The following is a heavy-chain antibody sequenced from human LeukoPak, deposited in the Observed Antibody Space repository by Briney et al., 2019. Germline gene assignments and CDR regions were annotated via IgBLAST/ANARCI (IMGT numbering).Heavy chain of an antibody. V-gene: IGHV3-23*01. CDR2: ISGDGGNT. D-gene: IGHD6-25*01. J-gene: IGHJ4*02. CDR1: GFTFSNYG. Sequence: GGSLRLSCAAFGFTFSNYGMCWVRQAPGKGLEWVSLISGDGGNTYYPDSVKGRFTISRDNSKNTVYLQMNSLRAEDTALYYCAPDLRGSASSLDDWGQGTLVTVSS. CDR3: APDLRGSASSLDD.